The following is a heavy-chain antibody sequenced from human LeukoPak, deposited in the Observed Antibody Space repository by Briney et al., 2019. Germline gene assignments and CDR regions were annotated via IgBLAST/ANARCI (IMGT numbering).Heavy chain of an antibody. CDR3: ARGDYYGSGTYYYYGMDV. V-gene: IGHV3-30-3*01. CDR2: ISYDGSNK. CDR1: GFTFSSYA. D-gene: IGHD3-10*01. Sequence: PGRSLRLSCAASGFTFSSYAMHWVRQAPGKGLEWVAVISYDGSNKYYADSVKGRFTTSRDNSKNTLYLQMNSLRAEDTAVYYCARGDYYGSGTYYYYGMDVWGQGTTVTVSS. J-gene: IGHJ6*02.